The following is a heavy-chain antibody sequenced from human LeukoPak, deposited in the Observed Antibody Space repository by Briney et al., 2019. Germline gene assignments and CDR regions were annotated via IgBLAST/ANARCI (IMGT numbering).Heavy chain of an antibody. J-gene: IGHJ6*03. CDR2: IIPIFGTA. CDR1: GGTFSSYA. CDR3: ARGTITPAPPPNDYYYMDV. D-gene: IGHD3-3*01. V-gene: IGHV1-69*13. Sequence: PGASGKFSCKASGGTFSSYAISWVRQAPGQGLEWMGGIIPIFGTANYAQKFQGRVTITADESTSTAYMALSSLRSEDTAVYYCARGTITPAPPPNDYYYMDVWGKGTTVTVSS.